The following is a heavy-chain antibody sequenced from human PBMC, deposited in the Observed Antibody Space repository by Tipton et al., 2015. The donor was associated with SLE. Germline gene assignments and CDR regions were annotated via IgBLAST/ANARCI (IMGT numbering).Heavy chain of an antibody. J-gene: IGHJ2*01. Sequence: LSLTCTVSGDSISSSYYYWGWIRQPPGKGLEWIGHIYYSGSTYYIPSLKSRITISVDTSKNQFSLRLSSATAADTALYYCASLGMDYYFDLWGRGTLVTVSS. CDR1: GDSISSSYYY. V-gene: IGHV4-39*01. D-gene: IGHD7-27*01. CDR2: IYYSGST. CDR3: ASLGMDYYFDL.